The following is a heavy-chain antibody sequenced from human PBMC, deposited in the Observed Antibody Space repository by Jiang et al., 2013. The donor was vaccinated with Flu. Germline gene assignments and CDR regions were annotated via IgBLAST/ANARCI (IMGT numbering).Heavy chain of an antibody. V-gene: IGHV4-59*08. Sequence: LLKPSETLSLTCTVSGGSISSYYWSWIRQPPGKGLEWIGYIYYSGSTNYNPSLKSRVTISVDTSKNQFSLKLSSVTAADTAVYYCARLAYCGGDCYGEGAYYFDYWGQGTLVTVSS. CDR1: GGSISSYY. J-gene: IGHJ4*02. D-gene: IGHD2-21*02. CDR2: IYYSGST. CDR3: ARLAYCGGDCYGEGAYYFDY.